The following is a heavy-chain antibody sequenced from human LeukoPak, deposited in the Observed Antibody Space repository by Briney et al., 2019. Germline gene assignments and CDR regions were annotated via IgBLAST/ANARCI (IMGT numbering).Heavy chain of an antibody. CDR1: GGSISSGGYY. CDR2: IYHSGST. Sequence: PSQTLSLTCTVSGGSISSGGYYWSWIRQPPGKGLEWIGFIYHSGSTYYNPSPKSRVTISVDTSKNQFSLKLSSVTAADTAVYYCARVRLDYYDSSGYYYYYYGMDVWGQGTTVTVSS. V-gene: IGHV4-30-2*01. CDR3: ARVRLDYYDSSGYYYYYYGMDV. D-gene: IGHD3-22*01. J-gene: IGHJ6*02.